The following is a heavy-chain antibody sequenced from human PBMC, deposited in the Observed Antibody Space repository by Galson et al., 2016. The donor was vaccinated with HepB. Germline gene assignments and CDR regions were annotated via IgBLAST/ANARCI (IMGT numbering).Heavy chain of an antibody. Sequence: SVKVSCKASGISFTSFAMQWVRQARGQRLEWIGWIVVGSGNTNYAQKFQERVTITRDMSTSAAYMELSSLRSEDTAVYYCAAVYCSGTSCLGATDYWGQGTLVTVSS. V-gene: IGHV1-58*02. CDR2: IVVGSGNT. J-gene: IGHJ4*02. CDR3: AAVYCSGTSCLGATDY. CDR1: GISFTSFA. D-gene: IGHD2-2*01.